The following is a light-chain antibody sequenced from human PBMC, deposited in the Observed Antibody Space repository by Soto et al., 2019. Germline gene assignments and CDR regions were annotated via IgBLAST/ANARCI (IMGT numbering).Light chain of an antibody. V-gene: IGLV2-8*01. J-gene: IGLJ1*01. CDR3: SSYAGSNNFV. Sequence: QSALTQPPSASGSPGQSVTISCTGASSGIGGYNGVSWYQQHPGKAPKLMIFEVSKRPSGVPDRFSGSKSGNTASLTVSGLQAEDEADYYCSSYAGSNNFVFGTGTKLTVL. CDR1: SSGIGGYNG. CDR2: EVS.